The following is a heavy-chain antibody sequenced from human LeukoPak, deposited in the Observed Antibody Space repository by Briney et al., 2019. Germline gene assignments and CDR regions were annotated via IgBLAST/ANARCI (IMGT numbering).Heavy chain of an antibody. CDR3: ARDRIGYCSSTSYGAGYFDY. D-gene: IGHD2-2*01. V-gene: IGHV1-18*01. J-gene: IGHJ4*02. CDR1: GYTFTSYG. CDR2: ISAYNGNT. Sequence: ASVKVSCKASGYTFTSYGISWVRQAPGQGLEWMGWISAYNGNTNYAQKLQGRVTMTTDTSTSTAYMELRSLRSDDTAVYYCARDRIGYCSSTSYGAGYFDYWGQGTLVTVSS.